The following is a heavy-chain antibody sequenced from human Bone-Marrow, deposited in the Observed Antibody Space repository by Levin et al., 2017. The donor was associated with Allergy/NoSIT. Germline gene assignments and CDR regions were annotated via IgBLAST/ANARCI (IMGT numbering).Heavy chain of an antibody. CDR3: VGNPISPGHCSSTSCPLVSWFDP. CDR1: GGSISSYA. J-gene: IGHJ5*02. D-gene: IGHD2-2*01. Sequence: SVKVSCKASGGSISSYAISWVRQAPGQGLEWMGGIIPIFGTGNNAQKFQGRVTITADESTTTAYMHLSSLRSGDTAVYYCVGNPISPGHCSSTSCPLVSWFDPWGQGTLVTVSS. V-gene: IGHV1-69*13. CDR2: IIPIFGTG.